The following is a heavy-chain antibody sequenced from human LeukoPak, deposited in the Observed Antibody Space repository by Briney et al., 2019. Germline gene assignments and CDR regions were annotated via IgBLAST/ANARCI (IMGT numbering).Heavy chain of an antibody. CDR3: ARDNKVGAAGY. CDR2: ISAYNGNT. D-gene: IGHD1-26*01. CDR1: GYNFFSYF. Sequence: ASVKVSCKASGYNFFSYFISWVRRAPGQGLEWMGWISAYNGNTNYAQKLQGRVTMTTDTSTSTAYMELRSLRSDDTAVYYCARDNKVGAAGYWGQGTLVTVSS. J-gene: IGHJ4*02. V-gene: IGHV1-18*01.